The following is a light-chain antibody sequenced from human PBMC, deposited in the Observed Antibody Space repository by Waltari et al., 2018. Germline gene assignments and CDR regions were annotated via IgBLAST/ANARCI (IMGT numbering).Light chain of an antibody. CDR3: GTWDTSLNAAV. CDR2: ENN. V-gene: IGLV1-51*02. J-gene: IGLJ3*02. CDR1: SSNIASNY. Sequence: QSVLTQPPSVSAAPGQKVTISCSGSSSNIASNYVCWYQQLPGTAPKLIIYENNKWPSGIPDRFSGSKSGTSATLGITGLQTGDEADYYCGTWDTSLNAAVFGGGTKLTVL.